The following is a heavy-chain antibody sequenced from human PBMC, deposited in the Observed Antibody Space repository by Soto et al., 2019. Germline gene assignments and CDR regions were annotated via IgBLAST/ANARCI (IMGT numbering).Heavy chain of an antibody. V-gene: IGHV3-72*01. CDR3: AITGGYCSGGSCYYFDY. D-gene: IGHD2-15*01. CDR1: GFTFSDHY. J-gene: IGHJ4*02. Sequence: EVQLVESGGGLVQPGGSLRLSCAASGFTFSDHYMDWVRQAPGKGLEWVGRTRNKANSYTTEYAASVKGRFTISRDDAKNSLYLQMNSLKTEDTAVYYCAITGGYCSGGSCYYFDYWGQGTLVTVSS. CDR2: TRNKANSYTT.